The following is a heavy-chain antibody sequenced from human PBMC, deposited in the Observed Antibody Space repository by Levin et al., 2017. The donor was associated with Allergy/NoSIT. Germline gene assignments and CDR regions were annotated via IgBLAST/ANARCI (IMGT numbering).Heavy chain of an antibody. J-gene: IGHJ4*02. Sequence: SETLSLTCTVSGGSISSSSYYWGWIRQPPGKGLEWIGSIYYSGSTYYNPSLKSRVTISVDTSKNQFSLKLSSVTAADTAVYYCARRLSITFTQWLVPGYFDYWGQGTLVTVSS. V-gene: IGHV4-39*01. D-gene: IGHD6-19*01. CDR3: ARRLSITFTQWLVPGYFDY. CDR2: IYYSGST. CDR1: GGSISSSSYY.